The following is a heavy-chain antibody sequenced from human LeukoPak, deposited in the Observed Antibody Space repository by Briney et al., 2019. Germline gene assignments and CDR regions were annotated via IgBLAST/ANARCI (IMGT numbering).Heavy chain of an antibody. V-gene: IGHV1-46*01. CDR3: TREVAAPYRFDD. CDR1: GNSFTNYN. CDR2: ITPSDGAT. J-gene: IGHJ4*02. D-gene: IGHD2-15*01. Sequence: ASVKVSCKASGNSFTNYNMHWVRLAPGQGFEWMGIITPSDGATNYAQKFQGRVTMTRDTSTSAVYMELSSLKSEDTAVYYCTREVAAPYRFDDWGPGTLVTVSS.